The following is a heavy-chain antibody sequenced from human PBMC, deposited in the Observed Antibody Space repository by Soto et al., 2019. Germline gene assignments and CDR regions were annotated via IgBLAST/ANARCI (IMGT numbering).Heavy chain of an antibody. V-gene: IGHV5-51*01. CDR2: IYPGDSDT. J-gene: IGHJ6*02. Sequence: GESLKISCKGSGYSFTSYWIGWVRQMPGKGLEWMGIIYPGDSDTRYSSSFQGQVTISADKSICTAYLQWCSLPASDTAMYYCARVVGELRYYYGMDVGGQGTSVAASS. CDR1: GYSFTSYW. CDR3: ARVVGELRYYYGMDV. D-gene: IGHD1-26*01.